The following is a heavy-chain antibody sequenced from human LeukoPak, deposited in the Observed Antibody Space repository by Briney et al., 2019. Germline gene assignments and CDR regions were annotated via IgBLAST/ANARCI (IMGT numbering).Heavy chain of an antibody. Sequence: PSETLSLTCTVSGGSISSSSYYWGWIRQPPRKGLEWIGSIYYSGSTYYNPSLKSRVTTSVDTSKNQFSLKLSSVIAADTAVYYCARQIAVAGKCWFDPWGQGTLLTVSS. CDR1: GGSISSSSYY. J-gene: IGHJ5*02. CDR2: IYYSGST. D-gene: IGHD6-19*01. CDR3: ARQIAVAGKCWFDP. V-gene: IGHV4-39*01.